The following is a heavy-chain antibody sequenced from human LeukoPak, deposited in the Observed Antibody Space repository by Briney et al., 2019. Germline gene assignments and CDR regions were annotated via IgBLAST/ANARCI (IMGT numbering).Heavy chain of an antibody. CDR3: ARGGDIGVAGYFDY. J-gene: IGHJ4*02. V-gene: IGHV1-69*13. CDR2: IIPLFGTA. Sequence: SVKVSCKASGGTFSRYAISWVREAPGQGLEWMGGIIPLFGTANYAQKFQGRVTITADESTSTAYMELSSLRSVDTAVYYCARGGDIGVAGYFDYWGQGTLVTVSS. D-gene: IGHD6-19*01. CDR1: GGTFSRYA.